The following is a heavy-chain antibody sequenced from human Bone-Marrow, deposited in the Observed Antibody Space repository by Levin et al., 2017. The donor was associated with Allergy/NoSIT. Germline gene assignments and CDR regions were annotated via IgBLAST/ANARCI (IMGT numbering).Heavy chain of an antibody. Sequence: GGSLRLSCAASGFTFSSYSMNWVRQAPGKGLEWVSYISSSSSTIYYADSVKGRFTISRDNAKNSLYLQMNSLRAEDTAVYYCARIKSSYDILTGYYISWYFDLWGRGTLVTVSS. V-gene: IGHV3-48*01. CDR1: GFTFSSYS. D-gene: IGHD3-9*01. CDR3: ARIKSSYDILTGYYISWYFDL. CDR2: ISSSSSTI. J-gene: IGHJ2*01.